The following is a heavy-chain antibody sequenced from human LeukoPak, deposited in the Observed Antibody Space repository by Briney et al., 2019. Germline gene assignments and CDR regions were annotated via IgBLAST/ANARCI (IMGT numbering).Heavy chain of an antibody. V-gene: IGHV5-51*01. Sequence: GESLKISCKGSGYGFTSYWNGWVRQMPGKGLEWMGIIYPGDSDTRYSPSFQGQVTISADKSISTAYLQWSSLKASDTAMYYCARYYYDSSGYSRPDDYWGQGTLVTVSS. J-gene: IGHJ4*02. CDR1: GYGFTSYW. D-gene: IGHD3-22*01. CDR2: IYPGDSDT. CDR3: ARYYYDSSGYSRPDDY.